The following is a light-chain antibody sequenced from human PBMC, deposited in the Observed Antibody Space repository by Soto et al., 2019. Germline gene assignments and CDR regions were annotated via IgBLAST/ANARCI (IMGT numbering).Light chain of an antibody. J-gene: IGKJ5*01. CDR3: QQYNNWPFS. V-gene: IGKV3-15*01. CDR2: DVF. Sequence: EILMTQSPVTLSVSPGDRATLSCRAAQGVTTNFAWYQQKSGQSPRLLIYDVFIRATGVPARFSGTGSETDFTLTISGLQSEDSAVYFCQQYNNWPFSFGQGTRLEIK. CDR1: QGVTTN.